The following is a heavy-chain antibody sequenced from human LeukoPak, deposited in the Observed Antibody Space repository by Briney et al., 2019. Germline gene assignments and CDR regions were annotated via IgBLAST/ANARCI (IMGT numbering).Heavy chain of an antibody. V-gene: IGHV3-21*01. CDR2: ISSSSAYI. CDR3: ARAGRSAYKSGGDY. J-gene: IGHJ4*02. D-gene: IGHD5-12*01. CDR1: GFTFSSYS. Sequence: PGGSLRLSCAASGFTFSSYSMNWVRQAPGKGLEWVSSISSSSAYIYYADSMKGRFTISRDNAKSSLFLQMNSLRAEDTAVYYCARAGRSAYKSGGDYWGQGTLVTVSS.